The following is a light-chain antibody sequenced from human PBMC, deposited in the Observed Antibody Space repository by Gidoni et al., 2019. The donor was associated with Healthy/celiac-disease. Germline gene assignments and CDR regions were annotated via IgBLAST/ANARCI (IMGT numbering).Light chain of an antibody. CDR2: AAS. CDR3: QQSYSTPPT. Sequence: ESQMTQSPSSLSASVGARVTITCRASQSISSYLNWCQQKPWKAPKLLIYAASSLQSGVPSRFSCGGSGTDFTLTISSLQPEDFATYYCQQSYSTPPTFGQGTKVEIK. CDR1: QSISSY. V-gene: IGKV1-39*01. J-gene: IGKJ1*01.